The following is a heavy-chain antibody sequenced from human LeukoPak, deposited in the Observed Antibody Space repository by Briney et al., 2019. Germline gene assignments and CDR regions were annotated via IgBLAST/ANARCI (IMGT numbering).Heavy chain of an antibody. D-gene: IGHD1-26*01. J-gene: IGHJ4*02. CDR3: AKDQWELLGYFDY. CDR1: GFTFSSYA. Sequence: PGESLKISCAASGFTFSSYAMSWVRQAPGKGLEWVSAISGSGGSTYYADSVKGRFTISRDNSKNTLYLQMNSLRAEDTAVYYCAKDQWELLGYFDYWGQGTLVTVSS. CDR2: ISGSGGST. V-gene: IGHV3-23*01.